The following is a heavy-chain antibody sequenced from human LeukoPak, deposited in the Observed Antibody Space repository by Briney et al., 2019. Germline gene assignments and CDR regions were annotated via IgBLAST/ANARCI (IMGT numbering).Heavy chain of an antibody. V-gene: IGHV4-34*01. Sequence: SSETLSLTCAVYGGSFSGYYWSWIRQPPGKGLEWIGEINHSGSTNYNPSLKSRVTISVDTSKNQFSLKLSSVTAADTAVYYCARGEDGDYPSFDYWGQGTLVTVSS. CDR2: INHSGST. D-gene: IGHD4-17*01. CDR3: ARGEDGDYPSFDY. J-gene: IGHJ4*02. CDR1: GGSFSGYY.